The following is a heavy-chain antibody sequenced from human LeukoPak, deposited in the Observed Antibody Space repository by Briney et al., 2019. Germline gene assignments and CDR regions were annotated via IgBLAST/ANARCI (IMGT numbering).Heavy chain of an antibody. CDR3: ANPVSNYYDSSGYYWDWFDP. D-gene: IGHD3-22*01. CDR1: GFTFSSYA. V-gene: IGHV3-23*01. J-gene: IGHJ5*02. Sequence: GGSLRLSCAASGFTFSSYAMSWVRQAPGKGLEWVSAISGSGGSTYYADSVKGRFTISRDNSKNTLYLQMNSLRAEDTAVCYCANPVSNYYDSSGYYWDWFDPWGQGTLVTVSS. CDR2: ISGSGGST.